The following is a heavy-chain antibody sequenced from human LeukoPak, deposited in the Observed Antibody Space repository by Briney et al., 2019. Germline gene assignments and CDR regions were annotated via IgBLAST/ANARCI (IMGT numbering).Heavy chain of an antibody. Sequence: EASVKVSCKASGGTFSSYAISWVRQAPGQGLEWMGWISSYNGNTNYEQKFQGRVTMTTDTPTRTAYMELRGLSSDDTAVYYCARVYTRGFQASAQLHYSFDSWGQGTLVTVSS. J-gene: IGHJ4*02. D-gene: IGHD2-8*02. V-gene: IGHV1-18*01. CDR2: ISSYNGNT. CDR1: GGTFSSYA. CDR3: ARVYTRGFQASAQLHYSFDS.